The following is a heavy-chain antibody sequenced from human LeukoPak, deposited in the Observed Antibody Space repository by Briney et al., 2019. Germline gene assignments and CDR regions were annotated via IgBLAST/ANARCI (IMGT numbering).Heavy chain of an antibody. D-gene: IGHD1-20*01. CDR1: GFTFSSYS. J-gene: IGHJ5*02. Sequence: GGSLRLSCAASGFTFSSYSMNWVRQAPGKGLEWVSSISSSSSYIYYADSVKGRFTISRDNAKNPLYLQMNSLRAEDTAVYYCARDRDNWNDGGFDPWGQGTLVTVSS. V-gene: IGHV3-21*01. CDR2: ISSSSSYI. CDR3: ARDRDNWNDGGFDP.